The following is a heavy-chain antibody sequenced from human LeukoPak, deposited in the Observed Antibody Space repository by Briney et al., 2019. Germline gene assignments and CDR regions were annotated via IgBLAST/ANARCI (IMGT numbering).Heavy chain of an antibody. CDR1: GFTFSSYD. D-gene: IGHD6-19*01. CDR2: IGTAGDT. CDR3: ARELIGGSGFDY. Sequence: GGSLRLSCAASGFTFSSYDMHWVRQATGKGLEWVSAIGTAGDTYYPGSVKGRFTISRENAKNSLYLQMNSLRAGDTAVYYCARELIGGSGFDYWGQGTLVTVSS. J-gene: IGHJ4*02. V-gene: IGHV3-13*01.